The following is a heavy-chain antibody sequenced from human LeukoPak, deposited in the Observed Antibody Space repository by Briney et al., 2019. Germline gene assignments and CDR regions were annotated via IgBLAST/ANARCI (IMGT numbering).Heavy chain of an antibody. V-gene: IGHV3-21*01. CDR3: ARDIQWLVPGY. D-gene: IGHD6-19*01. CDR2: ISSSSSYI. Sequence: GGSLRLSCAASGFTFSRYSMNWVRQAPGKGLEWVSSISSSSSYIYYADSVKGRFTISRDNAKNSLYLQMNSLRAEDTAVYYCARDIQWLVPGYWGQGTLVTVSS. J-gene: IGHJ4*02. CDR1: GFTFSRYS.